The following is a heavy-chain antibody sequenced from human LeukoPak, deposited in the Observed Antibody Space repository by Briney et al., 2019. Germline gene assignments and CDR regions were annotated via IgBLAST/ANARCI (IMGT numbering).Heavy chain of an antibody. CDR1: GFTFSSYS. J-gene: IGHJ6*03. CDR2: ISSSSSYI. V-gene: IGHV3-21*01. Sequence: GGSLRLSCAASGFTFSSYSMNWVRQAPGQGLAWVSSISSSSSYIYYADSVKGRFTISRDNAKNSLYLQMNSLRAEDTAVYYCARSRDYGDSYYYYYMDVWGKGTTVTVSS. CDR3: ARSRDYGDSYYYYYMDV. D-gene: IGHD4-17*01.